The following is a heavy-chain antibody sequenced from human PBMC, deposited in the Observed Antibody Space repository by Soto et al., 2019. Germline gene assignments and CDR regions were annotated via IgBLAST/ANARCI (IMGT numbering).Heavy chain of an antibody. J-gene: IGHJ5*02. V-gene: IGHV3-48*02. CDR1: GFTFSSYS. D-gene: IGHD1-20*01. CDR2: ISSSSSTI. Sequence: EVQLVESGGGLVQPGGSLRLSCAASGFTFSSYSMNWVRQAPGKGLEWVSYISSSSSTIYYADSVKGRFTISRDNAKNSPYLQLNRAKDDASAVYYCARRGSNLNCAEPWGQVTLVTV. CDR3: ARRGSNLNCAEP.